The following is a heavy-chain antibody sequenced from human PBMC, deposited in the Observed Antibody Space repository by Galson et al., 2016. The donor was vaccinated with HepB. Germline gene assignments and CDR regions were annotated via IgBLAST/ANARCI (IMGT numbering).Heavy chain of an antibody. D-gene: IGHD2-8*01. CDR2: VSDTGRT. V-gene: IGHV4-59*01. CDR1: GGSITPYY. CDR3: AREWSAFDL. J-gene: IGHJ4*02. Sequence: ETLSLTCAVSGGSITPYYWHWIRRPPGKGLEWIGFVSDTGRTSYNPVLESRVTISVDTSKSQFSLNLNSVTAADTAVYYCAREWSAFDLWGQGTLVTVSS.